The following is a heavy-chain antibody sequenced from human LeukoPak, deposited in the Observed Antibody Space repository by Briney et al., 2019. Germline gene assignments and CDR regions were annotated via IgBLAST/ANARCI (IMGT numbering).Heavy chain of an antibody. CDR3: AASNRGIAAALPTDY. CDR2: INWNGGST. CDR1: GFTFDDYG. J-gene: IGHJ4*02. V-gene: IGHV3-20*04. D-gene: IGHD6-13*01. Sequence: GGSLRLSCAASGFTFDDYGMSWVRQAPGKGLEWVSGINWNGGSTGYADSVKGRFTISRDNSKNTLYLQMNSLRSEDTAVYYCAASNRGIAAALPTDYWGQGTLVTVSS.